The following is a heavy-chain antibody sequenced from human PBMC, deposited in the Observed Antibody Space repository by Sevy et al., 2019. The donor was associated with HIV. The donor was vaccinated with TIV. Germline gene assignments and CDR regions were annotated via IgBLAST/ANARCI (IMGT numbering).Heavy chain of an antibody. CDR2: ISSDVSRK. J-gene: IGHJ4*02. Sequence: GGSLRLSCSASGFNFSTYAMHWVRQTPGKGLEWVAVISSDVSRKYYAASVRGRFAISRDNSKNTLSLQMSSLGGEDTAVYYCAGDARGDAALPDYWGQGTLVTVSS. V-gene: IGHV3-30*09. CDR3: AGDARGDAALPDY. CDR1: GFNFSTYA. D-gene: IGHD3-16*01.